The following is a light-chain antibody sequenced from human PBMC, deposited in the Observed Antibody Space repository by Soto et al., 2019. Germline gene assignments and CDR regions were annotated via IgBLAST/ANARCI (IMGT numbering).Light chain of an antibody. CDR2: GAS. CDR1: QSVSSSY. J-gene: IGKJ2*02. CDR3: QQYGSSLSST. V-gene: IGKV3-20*01. Sequence: EIVLTQSPGTLSLSPGERATLSCRASQSVSSSYLAWYQQKPGQAPRLLIYGASSRATGIPDRFSGSGSGTDFTLTISRLEPEDFAVYYCQQYGSSLSSTFGQDQAGDQT.